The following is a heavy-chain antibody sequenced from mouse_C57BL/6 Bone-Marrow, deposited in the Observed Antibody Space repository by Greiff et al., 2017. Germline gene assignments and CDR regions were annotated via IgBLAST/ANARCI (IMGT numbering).Heavy chain of an antibody. V-gene: IGHV1-81*01. D-gene: IGHD2-1*01. CDR1: GYTFTSYG. J-gene: IGHJ2*01. CDR3: AREGLPYFDY. CDR2: IYPRSGNT. Sequence: VQLQESGAELARPGASVKLSCKASGYTFTSYGISWVKQRTGQGLEWIGEIYPRSGNTYYNEKFKGKATLTADKSSSTAYMELRSLTSEDAAVYFCAREGLPYFDYWGQGTTLTVSS.